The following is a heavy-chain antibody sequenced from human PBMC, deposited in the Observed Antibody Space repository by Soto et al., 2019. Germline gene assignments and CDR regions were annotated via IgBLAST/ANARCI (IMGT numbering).Heavy chain of an antibody. Sequence: QVQLQESGPGLVKPSQTLSLTCTVSGGSISSGGYYWSWIRQHPGKGLEWIGYIYYSGSTYYNPSFWSRVKNSVDTSKTQFSLKLSSVTAADTAAYYCARGVTLVRGVIHTPYFDYWGQGALVTVSS. CDR2: IYYSGST. J-gene: IGHJ4*02. CDR3: ARGVTLVRGVIHTPYFDY. V-gene: IGHV4-31*03. D-gene: IGHD3-10*01. CDR1: GGSISSGGYY.